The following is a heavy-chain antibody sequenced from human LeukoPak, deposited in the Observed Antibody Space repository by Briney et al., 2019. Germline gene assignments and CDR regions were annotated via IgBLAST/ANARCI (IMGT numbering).Heavy chain of an antibody. CDR3: ASRGLGSGGDQNYLDY. D-gene: IGHD2-21*02. CDR2: ISAYNGNT. Sequence: EASVKVSCKASGYTFTSYGISWVRQAPGQRLEWMGWISAYNGNTNYAQKLQGRVTMTTDTSTSTAYMELRSLRSDDTAVYYCASRGLGSGGDQNYLDYWGQGTLVTVSS. J-gene: IGHJ4*02. V-gene: IGHV1-18*04. CDR1: GYTFTSYG.